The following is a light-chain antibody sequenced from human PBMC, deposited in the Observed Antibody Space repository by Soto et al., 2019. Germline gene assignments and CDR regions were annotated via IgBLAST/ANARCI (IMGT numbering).Light chain of an antibody. CDR2: GNS. CDR1: SSNIGAVYD. Sequence: QSLLTQPPSVSGAPGQRVTISCTGSSSNIGAVYDVHWYQHLPGTAPKLLIYGNSNRPSGVPDRFSGSKSGTSASLAITGLQAEDEADYYCQSYDSSLSGSVFGGGTKLTVL. J-gene: IGLJ2*01. V-gene: IGLV1-40*01. CDR3: QSYDSSLSGSV.